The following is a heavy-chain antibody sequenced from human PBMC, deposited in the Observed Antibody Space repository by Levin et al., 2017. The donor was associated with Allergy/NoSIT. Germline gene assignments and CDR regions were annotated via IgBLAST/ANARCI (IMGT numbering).Heavy chain of an antibody. D-gene: IGHD1-1*01. CDR3: ARSVPTTPEAFHI. V-gene: IGHV5-51*01. CDR1: GYNFSTYW. Sequence: KLGESLKISCEASGYNFSTYWIGWVRQSPAKGLEWMGIIYPGDSGTRYSPSFQGHVTISADKSIGFAYLQWRSLKAADTGIYYCARSVPTTPEAFHIWGQGTVVTVSS. J-gene: IGHJ3*02. CDR2: IYPGDSGT.